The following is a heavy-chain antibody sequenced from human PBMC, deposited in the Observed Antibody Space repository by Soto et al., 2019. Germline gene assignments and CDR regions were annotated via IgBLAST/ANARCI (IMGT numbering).Heavy chain of an antibody. J-gene: IGHJ4*02. CDR2: IYHSGRT. CDR3: ARRYGGNFDY. V-gene: IGHV4-30-2*02. D-gene: IGHD1-26*01. CDR1: GGSISSGGYS. Sequence: SETLSLTCAVSGGSISSGGYSWSWSRQPPGKGLEWIGYIYHSGRTYYNPSLKSRVTISVDRSKNQFSLKLSSVTAADTAVYYCARRYGGNFDYWGQGTLVTVSS.